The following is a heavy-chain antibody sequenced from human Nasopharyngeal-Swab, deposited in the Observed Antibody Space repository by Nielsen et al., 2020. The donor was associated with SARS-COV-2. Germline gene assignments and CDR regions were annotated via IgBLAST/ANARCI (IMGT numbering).Heavy chain of an antibody. CDR3: AVYDSSGYYYLDDAFDI. Sequence: SETLSLTCTVSGGSISSSSYYWGWIRQPPGEGLEWIGSIYYSGSTYYNPSLQSRVTISVDTSKNQFSLKLSSVTAADTAVYYCAVYDSSGYYYLDDAFDIWGQGTMVTVSS. J-gene: IGHJ3*02. CDR2: IYYSGST. D-gene: IGHD3-22*01. CDR1: GGSISSSSYY. V-gene: IGHV4-39*01.